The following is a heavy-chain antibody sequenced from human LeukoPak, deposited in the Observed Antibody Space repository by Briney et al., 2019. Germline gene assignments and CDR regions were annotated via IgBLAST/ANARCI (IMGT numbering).Heavy chain of an antibody. V-gene: IGHV3-74*01. CDR3: AKVRATTQTNSNYYYYGMDV. J-gene: IGHJ6*02. D-gene: IGHD4-17*01. CDR1: GFTFSDYW. Sequence: PGGSLRLSCAASGFTFSDYWMHWVRQAPGKGLVWVSRIKSDGSGTTYADSVKGRFTISRDNAKNTLYLQMNSLRAEDTAVYYCAKVRATTQTNSNYYYYGMDVWGQGTTVTVSS. CDR2: IKSDGSGT.